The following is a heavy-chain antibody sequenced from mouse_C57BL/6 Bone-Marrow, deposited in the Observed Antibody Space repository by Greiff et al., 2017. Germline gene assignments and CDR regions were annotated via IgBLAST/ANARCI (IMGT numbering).Heavy chain of an antibody. D-gene: IGHD2-10*02. CDR2: INYDGSST. V-gene: IGHV5-16*01. J-gene: IGHJ2*01. Sequence: EVKLVESEGGLVQPGSSMKLSCTASGFTFSDYYMAWVRQVPEKGLEWVANINYDGSSTYYLDSLKSRFIISRDNAKNILYLQMSRLKSEDTATYYCARSSNPYFDYWGQGTTLTVSS. CDR3: ARSSNPYFDY. CDR1: GFTFSDYY.